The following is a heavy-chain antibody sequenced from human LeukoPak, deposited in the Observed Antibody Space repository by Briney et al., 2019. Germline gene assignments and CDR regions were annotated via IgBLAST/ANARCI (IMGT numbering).Heavy chain of an antibody. D-gene: IGHD3-10*01. CDR3: AREGYYGSGSPPSLYFDY. J-gene: IGHJ4*02. Sequence: PGGSLGLSCAASGFTFRNYVIHWVRQAPGEGLEWVAVTSSDLNVKLYADSVKGRFTISRDNSRSTLYLQMNSLRPEDTAIYYCAREGYYGSGSPPSLYFDYWGQGTLVTVSS. CDR1: GFTFRNYV. CDR2: TSSDLNVK. V-gene: IGHV3-30-3*01.